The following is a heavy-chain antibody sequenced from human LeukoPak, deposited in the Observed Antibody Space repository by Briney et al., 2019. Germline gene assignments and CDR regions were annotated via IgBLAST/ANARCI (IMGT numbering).Heavy chain of an antibody. CDR1: AFTLSTYS. CDR3: ARVSTVWNWFDS. J-gene: IGHJ5*01. V-gene: IGHV3-48*01. D-gene: IGHD5/OR15-5a*01. CDR2: ISSSSKTI. Sequence: GGSLRLSCAASAFTLSTYSMTWVRQAPGKGLEWLSYISSSSKTIYYADSVKGRFTISRDNAKNSLYLQMNSLRVEDTAVYYCARVSTVWNWFDSWGQGTLVTVSS.